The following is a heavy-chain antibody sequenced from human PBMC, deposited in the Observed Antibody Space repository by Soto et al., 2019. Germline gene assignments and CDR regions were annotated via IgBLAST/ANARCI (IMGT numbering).Heavy chain of an antibody. CDR1: GFTFSTHA. CDR3: ARDRPYSSSWYPEY. D-gene: IGHD6-13*01. J-gene: IGHJ4*02. Sequence: SLRLSCAASGFTFSTHAMHWVRQAPGKGLEWVALISYDGTTKYYADSVKGRFTISRDNSKNTLYLQMNSLRGEDMAIYYCARDRPYSSSWYPEYWGQGTLVTVSS. CDR2: ISYDGTTK. V-gene: IGHV3-30-3*01.